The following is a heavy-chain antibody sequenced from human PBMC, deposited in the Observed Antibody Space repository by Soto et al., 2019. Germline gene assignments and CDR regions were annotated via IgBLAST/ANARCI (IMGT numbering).Heavy chain of an antibody. V-gene: IGHV4-59*01. Sequence: SETLSLTCTVSGGSISSYYWSWIRQPPGKGLEWIGYIYYSGSTNYNPSLKSRVTISVGTSKNQFSLKLSSVTAADTAVYYCARKLNSNYVLWYYYYGMDVWGQGTTVTVSS. J-gene: IGHJ6*02. CDR3: ARKLNSNYVLWYYYYGMDV. CDR2: IYYSGST. CDR1: GGSISSYY. D-gene: IGHD4-4*01.